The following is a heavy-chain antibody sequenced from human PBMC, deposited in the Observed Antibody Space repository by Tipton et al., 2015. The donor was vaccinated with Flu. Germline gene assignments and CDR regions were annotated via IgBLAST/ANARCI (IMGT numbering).Heavy chain of an antibody. CDR3: ARMRARDCTLGACYLWWFDL. D-gene: IGHD2-8*01. Sequence: TLSLTCTVSGGSVSSAGYYWTWIRQPPGKGLEYIGQISYSGSTNNNPSLKSRVTISVDTSKNQFSLKLTSVTAADTAVYYCARMRARDCTLGACYLWWFDLWGRGTLVTVSS. J-gene: IGHJ2*01. CDR1: GGSVSSAGYY. CDR2: ISYSGST. V-gene: IGHV4-61*08.